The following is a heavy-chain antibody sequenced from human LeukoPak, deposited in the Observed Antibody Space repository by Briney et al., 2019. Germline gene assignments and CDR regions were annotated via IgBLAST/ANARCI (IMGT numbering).Heavy chain of an antibody. CDR3: TRDLGSHPGF. CDR2: INHSGST. J-gene: IGHJ4*02. D-gene: IGHD6-13*01. Sequence: SETLSLTCAVYGGSFSGYYWSWIRQPPGKGLEWIGEINHSGSTNYNPSLKSRVTISVDTSKNQFSLKLNSVIATDTAVYYCTRDLGSHPGFWGQGTLVTVSS. CDR1: GGSFSGYY. V-gene: IGHV4-34*01.